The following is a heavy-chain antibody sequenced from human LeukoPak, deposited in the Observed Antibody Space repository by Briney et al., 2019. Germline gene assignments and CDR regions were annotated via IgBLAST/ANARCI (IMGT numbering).Heavy chain of an antibody. J-gene: IGHJ6*02. CDR2: ISYDGSNK. CDR3: ANRGYGDYAYYYYGMDV. D-gene: IGHD4-17*01. Sequence: PGGSLRLSCAASGFTFSSYGMHWVRQAPGKGLEWVAVISYDGSNKYYADSVKGRFTISRDNSKNTLYLQMNSLRAEDTAVYYCANRGYGDYAYYYYGMDVWGQGTTSPSP. CDR1: GFTFSSYG. V-gene: IGHV3-30*18.